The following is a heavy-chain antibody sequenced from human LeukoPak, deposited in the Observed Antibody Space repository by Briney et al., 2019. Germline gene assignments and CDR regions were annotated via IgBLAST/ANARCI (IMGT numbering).Heavy chain of an antibody. J-gene: IGHJ4*02. D-gene: IGHD6-19*01. CDR1: GFTFSSYG. V-gene: IGHV3-23*01. CDR3: ARARLAVSGNYFEN. Sequence: GGSLRLSCAASGFTFSSYGMSWVRQAPGKGLEWVSSISNSGGSTYHADSVKGRFTISRDNSKNTLYLQMNSLRVEDTAVYHCARARLAVSGNYFENWGQGTLVTVSS. CDR2: ISNSGGST.